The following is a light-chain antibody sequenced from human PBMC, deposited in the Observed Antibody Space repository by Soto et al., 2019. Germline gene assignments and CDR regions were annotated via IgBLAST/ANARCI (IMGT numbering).Light chain of an antibody. J-gene: IGKJ1*01. Sequence: DVQMTQSPSTLSASVGDRVTITCRASQGISSWLAWYQQKPGKAPKLLIYDASSLESGVPSRFSGSGSGTEFTLTISSLQPDDFATYYCQQYNSYPPWTFGQGTKVDIK. V-gene: IGKV1-5*01. CDR3: QQYNSYPPWT. CDR1: QGISSW. CDR2: DAS.